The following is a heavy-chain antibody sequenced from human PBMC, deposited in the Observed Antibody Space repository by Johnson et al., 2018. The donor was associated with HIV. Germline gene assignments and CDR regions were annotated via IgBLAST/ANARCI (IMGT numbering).Heavy chain of an antibody. CDR2: ISYDGSNK. CDR1: GFTFSSYA. V-gene: IGHV3-30-3*02. Sequence: VQLVESGGGLVQPGGSLRLSCAASGFTFSSYAMHWVRQAPGKGLEWVAVISYDGSNKYYADSVKGRFTISRDNSKNTLYLQVNSLTAEDTATYYCAKEGSAFDIWGQGTMVTVAA. J-gene: IGHJ3*02. D-gene: IGHD1-26*01. CDR3: AKEGSAFDI.